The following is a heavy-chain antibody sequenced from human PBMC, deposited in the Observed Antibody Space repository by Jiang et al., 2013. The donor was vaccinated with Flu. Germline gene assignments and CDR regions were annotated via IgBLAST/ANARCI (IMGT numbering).Heavy chain of an antibody. CDR1: GYNFTSYW. D-gene: IGHD3-22*01. CDR3: AKSYLSGFYYTRSPFGY. J-gene: IGHJ4*02. Sequence: GAEVKKPGESLKISCKGSGYNFTSYWIGWVRQMPGKGLEWMGIIYPGDSETRYSPSFQGQVTISADKSISTAYLQWSSLKASDTAMYYCAKSYLSGFYYTRSPFGYWGQGTLVTVSS. CDR2: IYPGDSET. V-gene: IGHV5-51*01.